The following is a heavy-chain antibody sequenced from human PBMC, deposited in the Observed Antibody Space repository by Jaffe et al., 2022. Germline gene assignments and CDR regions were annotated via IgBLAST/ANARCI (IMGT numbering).Heavy chain of an antibody. Sequence: QVQLQESGPGPVKPLETLSLTCTVSGYSFSSGFYWGWIRQTPGKGLEWIGSFYHTGTTYYNPSLKSRVTISVDTSKNQFSLKLNSVTAADTAVYYCARQGRGVMTAVGPVDYWGQGTLVTVSS. CDR3: ARQGRGVMTAVGPVDY. J-gene: IGHJ4*02. CDR1: GYSFSSGFY. V-gene: IGHV4-38-2*02. D-gene: IGHD2-21*02. CDR2: FYHTGTT.